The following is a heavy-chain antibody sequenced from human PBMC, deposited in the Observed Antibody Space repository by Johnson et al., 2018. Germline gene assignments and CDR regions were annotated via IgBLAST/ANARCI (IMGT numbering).Heavy chain of an antibody. Sequence: EVQLVESGGGLVKPGGSLRLSCAASGFIFSSYSMNWVRQAPGKGLEWVSFISSSSSYIYYADSVKGRFTISRENAKNSLYLQMNSLRVEDTAVYYCARDGVVVAATPDAFDIWGQGTMVTVSS. J-gene: IGHJ3*02. CDR2: ISSSSSYI. D-gene: IGHD2-15*01. V-gene: IGHV3-21*01. CDR3: ARDGVVVAATPDAFDI. CDR1: GFIFSSYS.